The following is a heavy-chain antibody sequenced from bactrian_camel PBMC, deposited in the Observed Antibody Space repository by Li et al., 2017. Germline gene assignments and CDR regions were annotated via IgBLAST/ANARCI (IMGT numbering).Heavy chain of an antibody. CDR1: GRTYPNYV. CDR2: VDSTGNA. V-gene: IGHV3S53*01. J-gene: IGHJ6*01. D-gene: IGHD7*01. CDR3: AADVGGICPRHLLAHPDFES. Sequence: HVQLVESGGGSVQAGTSLILSCAAVGRTYPNYVMGWFRQAPGKEREGVATVDSTGNANYAESVKGRFTISKDNAKNILYLQMNNLKSEDTAMYYCAADVGGICPRHLLAHPDFESWGQGTQVTVS.